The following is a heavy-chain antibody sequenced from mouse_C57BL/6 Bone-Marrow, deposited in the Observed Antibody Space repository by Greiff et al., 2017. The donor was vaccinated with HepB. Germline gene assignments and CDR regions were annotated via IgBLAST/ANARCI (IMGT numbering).Heavy chain of an antibody. CDR3: AREEVTTDFDY. J-gene: IGHJ2*01. Sequence: QVQLQQPGAELVRPGTSVKLSCKASGYTFTSYWMHWVKQRPGQGLEWIGVIDPSDSYTNYNQKFKGKATLTVDTSSSTAYMQPSSLTSEDSAVYYCAREEVTTDFDYWGQGTTLTVSS. D-gene: IGHD1-1*01. V-gene: IGHV1-59*01. CDR1: GYTFTSYW. CDR2: IDPSDSYT.